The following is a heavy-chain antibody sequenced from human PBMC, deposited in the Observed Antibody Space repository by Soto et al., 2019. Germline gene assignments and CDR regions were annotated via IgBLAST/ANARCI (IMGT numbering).Heavy chain of an antibody. Sequence: GGSLRLSCAASGFTVSSYAMHWVRQAPGKGLEGVAVISYDGSNKYYADSVKGRFTISRDNSKNTLYLQMNSLRAEDTAVYYRAREEGYRSSYGMDVCRQGPTFTVPS. V-gene: IGHV3-30-3*01. CDR1: GFTVSSYA. J-gene: IGHJ6*02. D-gene: IGHD2-2*01. CDR3: AREEGYRSSYGMDV. CDR2: ISYDGSNK.